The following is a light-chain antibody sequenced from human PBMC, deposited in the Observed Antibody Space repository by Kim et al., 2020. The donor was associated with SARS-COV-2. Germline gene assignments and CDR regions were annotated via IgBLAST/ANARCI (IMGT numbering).Light chain of an antibody. V-gene: IGKV3-11*01. CDR3: QQRSTWPLT. CDR1: QSVRSY. CDR2: DAS. J-gene: IGKJ4*01. Sequence: LSPGERATLSGRASQSVRSYLAWYQHKPGQAPRLLIYDASNRAPGIPARFSGSGSGTDFVLTISSLEPEDFAVYYCQQRSTWPLTFGGGTKVDIK.